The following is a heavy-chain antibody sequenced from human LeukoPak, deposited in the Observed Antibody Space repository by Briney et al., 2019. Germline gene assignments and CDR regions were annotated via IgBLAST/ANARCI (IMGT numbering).Heavy chain of an antibody. Sequence: SETLSLTCTVSGGSISSYYWSWIRQPPGKGLEWIGYIYYSGSTNYNPSLKSRVTISVDTSKNQFSLKLSSVTAADTAVYYCAREPSSGWFGGPFDYWGQRTLVTVSS. V-gene: IGHV4-59*01. D-gene: IGHD6-19*01. CDR3: AREPSSGWFGGPFDY. CDR1: GGSISSYY. CDR2: IYYSGST. J-gene: IGHJ4*02.